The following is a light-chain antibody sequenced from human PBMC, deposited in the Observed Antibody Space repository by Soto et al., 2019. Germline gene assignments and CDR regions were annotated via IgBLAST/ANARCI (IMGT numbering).Light chain of an antibody. CDR3: QQYHNWPPYT. V-gene: IGKV3-15*01. CDR1: QSVSTN. CDR2: GAS. J-gene: IGKJ2*01. Sequence: EIVMTQSPATLSVSPGERATLSCRASQSVSTNLAWYQQKPGQAPRLLMYGASTSATGIPARFSGSGSGTEFTLTNSSLQSEDFAVYYCQQYHNWPPYTFGQGTKLDIK.